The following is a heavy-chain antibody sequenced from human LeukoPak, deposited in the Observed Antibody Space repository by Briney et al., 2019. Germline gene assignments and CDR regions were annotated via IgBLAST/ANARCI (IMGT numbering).Heavy chain of an antibody. V-gene: IGHV3-33*06. Sequence: PGGSLRLSCAASGFTFSSCGMHWVRQAPGKGLEWVAVIWYDGSNKYYADSVKGRFTISRDNSKNTLYLQMNSLRAEDTAVYYCAKQEGGHSSPSIGYWGQGTLVTVSS. CDR2: IWYDGSNK. CDR1: GFTFSSCG. CDR3: AKQEGGHSSPSIGY. D-gene: IGHD6-6*01. J-gene: IGHJ4*02.